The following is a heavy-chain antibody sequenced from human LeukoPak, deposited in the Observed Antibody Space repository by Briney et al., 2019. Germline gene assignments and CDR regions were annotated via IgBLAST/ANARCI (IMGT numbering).Heavy chain of an antibody. J-gene: IGHJ3*02. V-gene: IGHV1-2*02. D-gene: IGHD2-2*01. CDR1: GYTFTGHY. CDR2: INPNSGGT. CDR3: ARLVVVIPADTDAFGI. Sequence: ASVKVSCKASGYTFTGHYIHWVRQAPGQGLEWMGSINPNSGGTNFAQKFLGRVTMISDTSITTAYMELSRLRSDDTAVYYCARLVVVIPADTDAFGIWGQGTMVAVSS.